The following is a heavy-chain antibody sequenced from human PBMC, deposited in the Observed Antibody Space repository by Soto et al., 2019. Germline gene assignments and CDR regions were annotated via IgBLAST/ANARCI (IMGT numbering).Heavy chain of an antibody. J-gene: IGHJ5*02. CDR1: GGSISSYY. CDR2: IYYSGST. D-gene: IGHD3-3*01. V-gene: IGHV4-59*01. Sequence: QVQLQESGPGLVKPSETLSLTCTVSGGSISSYYWSWIRQPPGKGLEWIGYIYYSGSTNYNPSLKSRVTISVDTSKTQFSLKLSSVTAADTAVYYCAKVNDFWTGYYSTNWFDPWGQGTLVTVSS. CDR3: AKVNDFWTGYYSTNWFDP.